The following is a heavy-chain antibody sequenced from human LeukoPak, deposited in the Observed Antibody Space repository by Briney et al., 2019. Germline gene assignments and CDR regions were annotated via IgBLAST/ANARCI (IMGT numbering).Heavy chain of an antibody. CDR1: GYTLTELS. V-gene: IGHV1-24*01. CDR2: FDPEDGET. CDR3: ATWIDSSGYYYAPYFDY. D-gene: IGHD3-22*01. J-gene: IGHJ4*02. Sequence: ASVKVSCKVSGYTLTELSMHWVRQAPGKGLEWMEGFDPEDGETIYAQKFQGRVTMTEDTSTDTAYMELSSLRSEDTAVYYCATWIDSSGYYYAPYFDYWGQGALVTVSS.